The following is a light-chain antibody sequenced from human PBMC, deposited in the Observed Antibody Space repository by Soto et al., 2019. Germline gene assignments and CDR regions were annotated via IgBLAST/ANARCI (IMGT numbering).Light chain of an antibody. CDR3: SSYRSGSTAFV. J-gene: IGLJ1*01. CDR1: SSDVGGYDH. Sequence: QSVLTQPASVSGSPGQSITISCTGTSSDVGGYDHVSWYQQHPGRAPKLMIFDVRNRPSGVSNRFSGFKSGNTASLIISGLQTEDEADYYWSSYRSGSTAFVFGTGTKVTVL. V-gene: IGLV2-14*03. CDR2: DVR.